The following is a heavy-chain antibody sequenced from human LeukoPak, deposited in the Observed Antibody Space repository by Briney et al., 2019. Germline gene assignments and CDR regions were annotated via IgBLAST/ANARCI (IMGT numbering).Heavy chain of an antibody. CDR3: AKDTLLLLY. CDR1: GFTFSNFA. V-gene: IGHV3-23*01. J-gene: IGHJ4*02. Sequence: PGGSLRLSCAASGFTFSNFAMSWVRQAPGKGLEWVSAISGSGGDTYYADSVKGRFTISRDNAKSTLYLQMNSLRAEDTARYYCAKDTLLLLYWGRGTLVTVSS. CDR2: ISGSGGDT. D-gene: IGHD3-22*01.